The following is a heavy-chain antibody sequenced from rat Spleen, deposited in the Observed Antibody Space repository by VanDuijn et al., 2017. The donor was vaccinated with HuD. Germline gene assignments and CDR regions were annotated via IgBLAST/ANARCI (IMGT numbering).Heavy chain of an antibody. CDR3: AREAFGVDY. D-gene: IGHD4-3*01. CDR1: GFNFNDYW. CDR2: INKDSSTI. Sequence: EVKLVESGGGLVQPGRSLKLSCAASGFNFNDYWMGWVRQAPGKGLEWIGEINKDSSTIKYTPSLKEKFTISRDNAQNTLYLQMSKVGSEDTAIYYCAREAFGVDYWGQGVKVTVSS. V-gene: IGHV4-2*01. J-gene: IGHJ2*01.